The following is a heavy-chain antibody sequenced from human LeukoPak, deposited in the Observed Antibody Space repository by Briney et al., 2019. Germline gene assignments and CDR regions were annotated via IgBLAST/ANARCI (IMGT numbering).Heavy chain of an antibody. J-gene: IGHJ1*01. D-gene: IGHD3-10*01. CDR2: INPNGGGT. CDR1: GYTFTGYY. CDR3: ARVYGSGKFQYFQH. V-gene: IGHV1-2*02. Sequence: ASVKVSFKASGYTFTGYYMHWVRQAPGQGLEWMGWINPNGGGTNYAQKFQGRVTMTRDTSISTAYMELSRLRSDDTAVYYCARVYGSGKFQYFQHWGQGTLVTVSS.